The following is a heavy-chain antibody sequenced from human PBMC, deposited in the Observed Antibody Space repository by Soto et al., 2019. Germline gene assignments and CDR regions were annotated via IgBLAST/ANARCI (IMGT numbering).Heavy chain of an antibody. V-gene: IGHV3-21*01. CDR1: GFTFSSYN. J-gene: IGHJ4*02. CDR2: ISSSSNYI. D-gene: IGHD6-6*01. Sequence: EVQLVESGGGLVKPGGSLRLSCAASGFTFSSYNMNWVRQAPGKGLEWVSSISSSSNYIYYVDSVKGRFTISRDNAKNSLFLQMNSLRAEDTAVYYCARGGTSSPTRADYWCQGTLLTVSS. CDR3: ARGGTSSPTRADY.